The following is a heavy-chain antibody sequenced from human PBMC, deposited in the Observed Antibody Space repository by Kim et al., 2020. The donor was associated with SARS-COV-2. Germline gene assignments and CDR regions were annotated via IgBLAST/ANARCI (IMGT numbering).Heavy chain of an antibody. J-gene: IGHJ4*02. CDR1: GFTFSGYS. CDR3: AREMATIRGGFDY. V-gene: IGHV3-48*04. D-gene: IGHD5-12*01. Sequence: GGSLRLSCAASGFTFSGYSMNWVRQAPGKGLEWVSYISSSSSTIYYADSVKGRFTISRDNAKNSLYLQMNSLRAEDTAVYYCAREMATIRGGFDYWGQGTLVTVSS. CDR2: ISSSSSTI.